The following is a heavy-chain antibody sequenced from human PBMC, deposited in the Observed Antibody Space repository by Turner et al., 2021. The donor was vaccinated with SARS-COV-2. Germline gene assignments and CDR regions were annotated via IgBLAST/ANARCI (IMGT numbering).Heavy chain of an antibody. CDR1: GGTFSSYA. CDR2: IIPIFGTA. CDR3: ARCLGLDWLLPFDY. D-gene: IGHD3-3*01. V-gene: IGHV1-69*01. Sequence: HGPLEQSGAEVKNPGSSVKVSCKSSGGTFSSYAISWVRQAPGQGLEWMGGIIPIFGTANYAQKFQGRVTITADESTSTAYMGLSSLRAEDTAVYYCARCLGLDWLLPFDYWGQGTLATVSS. J-gene: IGHJ4*02.